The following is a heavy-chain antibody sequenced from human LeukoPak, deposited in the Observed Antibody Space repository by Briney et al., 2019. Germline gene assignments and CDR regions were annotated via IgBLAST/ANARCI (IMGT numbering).Heavy chain of an antibody. CDR3: ARSIEVDAFDI. Sequence: ASVKVSCKASGGTFSSYAISWVRQAPGQGLEWMGGIIPIFGTANYAQKFQGRVTITADESTSTAYMELSSLRFEDTAVYYCARSIEVDAFDIWGQGTMVTVSS. D-gene: IGHD6-19*01. J-gene: IGHJ3*02. V-gene: IGHV1-69*13. CDR1: GGTFSSYA. CDR2: IIPIFGTA.